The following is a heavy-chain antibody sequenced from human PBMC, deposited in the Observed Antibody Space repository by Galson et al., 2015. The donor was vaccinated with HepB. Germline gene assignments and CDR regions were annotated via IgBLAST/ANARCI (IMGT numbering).Heavy chain of an antibody. V-gene: IGHV3-72*01. Sequence: SLRLSCAASGFTFSDHYMDWVRQTPGKGLGWVGRIRRETNSYTTEYATSVQGRFTISRDDSKNSLHLQMNSLKTEDTAVYYCVRVFSGSLGALDYWGQGTLVTVSA. D-gene: IGHD3-10*01. CDR1: GFTFSDHY. J-gene: IGHJ4*02. CDR3: VRVFSGSLGALDY. CDR2: IRRETNSYTT.